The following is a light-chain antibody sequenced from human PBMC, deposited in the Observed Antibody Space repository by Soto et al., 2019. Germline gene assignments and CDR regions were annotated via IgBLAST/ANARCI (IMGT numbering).Light chain of an antibody. V-gene: IGKV3-15*01. Sequence: EIVMTQSPATLSVSPGERATLSCRASQSVSSNLAWYQQKPGQAPTLLIYGASARATGIPVRFSGSRSGTEFTLTISSLQSEDFAVYYCQHYNNWPFTLGQGTKLEIK. CDR3: QHYNNWPFT. J-gene: IGKJ2*01. CDR2: GAS. CDR1: QSVSSN.